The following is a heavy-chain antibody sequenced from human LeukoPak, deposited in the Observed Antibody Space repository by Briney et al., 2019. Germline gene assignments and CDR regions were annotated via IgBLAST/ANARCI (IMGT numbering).Heavy chain of an antibody. CDR1: GGSISSYY. J-gene: IGHJ3*02. CDR3: ARAHKLNAFDI. V-gene: IGHV4-59*01. Sequence: PSETLSLTCTVSGGSISSYYWSWIRQPPGKGLEWIGYIYYSGSTNYNPSLKSRVTISVDTSKNHFSLKLSSVTAADTAVYYCARAHKLNAFDIWGQGTMVTVSS. CDR2: IYYSGST. D-gene: IGHD1-1*01.